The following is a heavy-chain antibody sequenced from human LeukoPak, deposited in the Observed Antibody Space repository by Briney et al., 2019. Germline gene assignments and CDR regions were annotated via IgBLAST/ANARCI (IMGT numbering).Heavy chain of an antibody. J-gene: IGHJ3*01. CDR2: IKSQTAGGTT. D-gene: IGHD1-26*01. CDR3: TTWDGVD. Sequence: GGSLRLSCAASGFTFSDALMTWVRQAPGKGLEWVGHIKSQTAGGTTDCAAPVKGRFTLSRDDSKNTLYLQMHSLKTEDTAVYYCTTWDGVDWGQGTMVTVSS. CDR1: GFTFSDAL. V-gene: IGHV3-15*01.